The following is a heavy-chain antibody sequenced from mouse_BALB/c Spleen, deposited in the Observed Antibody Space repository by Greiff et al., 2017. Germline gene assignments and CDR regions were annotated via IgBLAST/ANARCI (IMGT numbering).Heavy chain of an antibody. J-gene: IGHJ4*01. D-gene: IGHD4-1*01. CDR3: ARYNWEKGYYAMDY. CDR2: ISYSGST. V-gene: IGHV3-8*02. Sequence: EVKLMESGPSLVKPSQTLSLTCSVTGDSITSCYWNWIRKFPGNKLEYMGYISYSGSTYYNPSLKSRISITRDTSKNQYYLQLNSVTTEDTATYYCARYNWEKGYYAMDYWGQGTSVTVSS. CDR1: GDSITSCY.